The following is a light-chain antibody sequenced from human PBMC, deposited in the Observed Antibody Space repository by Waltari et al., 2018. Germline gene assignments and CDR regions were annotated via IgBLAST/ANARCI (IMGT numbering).Light chain of an antibody. J-gene: IGLJ3*02. V-gene: IGLV2-23*02. CDR1: SSDVGSYNL. CDR2: DVN. CDR3: CSYAGSAISV. Sequence: QSALTQTATVSGSPGQSITISCTATSSDVGSYNLVSWYQQHPGKAPTLIIYDVNKRPSGVSNRFSGSKSGNTASLTISGLQAADEADYYCCSYAGSAISVFGGGTRLTVL.